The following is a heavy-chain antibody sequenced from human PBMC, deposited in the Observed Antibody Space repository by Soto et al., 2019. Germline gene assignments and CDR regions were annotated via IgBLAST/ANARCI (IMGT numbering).Heavy chain of an antibody. D-gene: IGHD2-15*01. J-gene: IGHJ6*03. Sequence: GGSLRLSCAASGFTFSTYSMNWVRQAPGKGLEWVSYISTTGSTIYYADSVKGRFTISRDNAKNSLYLQMTSLRAEDTAVYYCARYKGYCCGGSCYYYYYMDVWGKGTTVTVSS. V-gene: IGHV3-48*01. CDR1: GFTFSTYS. CDR2: ISTTGSTI. CDR3: ARYKGYCCGGSCYYYYYMDV.